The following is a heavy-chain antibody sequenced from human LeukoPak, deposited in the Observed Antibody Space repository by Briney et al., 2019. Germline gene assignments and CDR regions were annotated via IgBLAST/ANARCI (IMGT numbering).Heavy chain of an antibody. CDR2: IYSSGST. Sequence: SETLSHTCSVSGVSISSGSNYWGWIRQPPGKTLEWIGSIYSSGSTYYNSSLKSRVIILIDTSKNHFSLTLSSVTAADTAVYYCTRSDGYGLVGIWGQGTMVTVSS. D-gene: IGHD3-10*01. CDR3: TRSDGYGLVGI. CDR1: GVSISSGSNY. V-gene: IGHV4-39*07. J-gene: IGHJ3*01.